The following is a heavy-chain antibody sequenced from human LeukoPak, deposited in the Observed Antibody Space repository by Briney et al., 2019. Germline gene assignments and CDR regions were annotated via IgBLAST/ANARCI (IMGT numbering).Heavy chain of an antibody. V-gene: IGHV4-39*07. J-gene: IGHJ4*02. Sequence: SETLSLTCTVSGDSISDTQYFWGFIRRSPGKGLEWIVSLYYRETFYNPSLKSRLTISSDTSKNQFSLRLTSLTAADTGVYYCARGRNWNYQSHFDYWGQGTLVTVSS. CDR1: GDSISDTQYF. CDR3: ARGRNWNYQSHFDY. D-gene: IGHD1-7*01. CDR2: LYYRET.